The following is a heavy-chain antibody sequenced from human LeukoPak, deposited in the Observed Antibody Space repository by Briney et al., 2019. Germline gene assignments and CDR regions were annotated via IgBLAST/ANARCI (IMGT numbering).Heavy chain of an antibody. J-gene: IGHJ4*02. D-gene: IGHD6-13*01. CDR1: GASITTYY. V-gene: IGHV4-59*01. Sequence: SETLSLTCTVSGASITTYYWSWIRQPPGKGREWIGYMFHSGTTNYNPSLKSRVTISLDTSKNQFSLKLTSVTGADTAVYYCAGGPSSSTSDFWGQGTLVTVSS. CDR3: AGGPSSSTSDF. CDR2: MFHSGTT.